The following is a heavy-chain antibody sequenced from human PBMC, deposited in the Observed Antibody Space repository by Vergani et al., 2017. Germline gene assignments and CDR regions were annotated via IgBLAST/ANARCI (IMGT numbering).Heavy chain of an antibody. V-gene: IGHV4-34*01. CDR3: ARHTIAVAWYTASWFDP. J-gene: IGHJ5*02. CDR2: IYHSGST. CDR1: GGSFSGYY. Sequence: QVQLQQWGAGLLKPSETLSLTCAVYGGSFSGYYWGWIRQPPGKGLEWIGSIYHSGSTNYNPSLKSRVTISVDTSKNQFSLKLSSVTAADTAVYYCARHTIAVAWYTASWFDPWGQGTLVTVSS. D-gene: IGHD6-19*01.